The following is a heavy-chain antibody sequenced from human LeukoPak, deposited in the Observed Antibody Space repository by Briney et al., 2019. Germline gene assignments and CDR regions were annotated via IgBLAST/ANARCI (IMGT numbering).Heavy chain of an antibody. D-gene: IGHD2-2*01. Sequence: ASVKVSCKASGYTFTSYDINWVRQATGQGLEWMGWMNPNSGNTGYAQKFQGRVTMTRNTSVSTAYMELSSLRSENTAVYYCARTPAGQLAKLRTHWFDPWGQGTLVTVPS. CDR2: MNPNSGNT. J-gene: IGHJ5*02. V-gene: IGHV1-8*01. CDR1: GYTFTSYD. CDR3: ARTPAGQLAKLRTHWFDP.